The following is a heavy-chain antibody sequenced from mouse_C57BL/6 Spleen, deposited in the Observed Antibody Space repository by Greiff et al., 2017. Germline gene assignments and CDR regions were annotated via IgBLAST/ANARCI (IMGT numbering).Heavy chain of an antibody. J-gene: IGHJ4*01. CDR1: GYTFTSYW. CDR3: ARSYGNYVSDYYAMDY. CDR2: INTSNGGT. D-gene: IGHD2-1*01. V-gene: IGHV1-53*01. Sequence: QVQLQQPGTELVKPGASVKLSCKASGYTFTSYWMHWVKQRPGQGLEWIGNINTSNGGTNYNEKFKSKATLTVDKSSSTAYMQLSSLTSEDSSVYYCARSYGNYVSDYYAMDYWGQGTSVTVSS.